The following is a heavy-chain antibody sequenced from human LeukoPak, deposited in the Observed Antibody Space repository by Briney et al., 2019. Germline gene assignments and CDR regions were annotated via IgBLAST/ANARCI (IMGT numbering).Heavy chain of an antibody. D-gene: IGHD5-24*01. CDR3: ARGFYGYNWFDN. J-gene: IGHJ4*02. CDR2: IYTTGST. CDR1: GGSISSSSYY. Sequence: SETLSLTCTVSGGSISSSSYYWGWIRQPPGKGLEWIGYIYTTGSTNYIPSLKSRVTMSMDTSENQFSLKLSSVTAADTAVYYCARGFYGYNWFDNWGQGTLVTVSS. V-gene: IGHV4-61*05.